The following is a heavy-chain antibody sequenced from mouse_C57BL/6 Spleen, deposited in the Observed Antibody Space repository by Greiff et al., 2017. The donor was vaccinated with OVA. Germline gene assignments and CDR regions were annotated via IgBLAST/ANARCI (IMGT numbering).Heavy chain of an antibody. CDR3: ARRCGFLTVTHCDY. Sequence: VQLQQPGAELVMPGASVKLSCKASGYTFTSYWMHWVKQRPGQGLEWIGEIDPSDSYTNYNQKFKGKSTLTVDKASSTAYMQLSSLTSEDSAVYYCARRCGFLTVTHCDYWGQGTTLTVSS. V-gene: IGHV1-69*01. D-gene: IGHD2-13*01. CDR2: IDPSDSYT. CDR1: GYTFTSYW. J-gene: IGHJ2*01.